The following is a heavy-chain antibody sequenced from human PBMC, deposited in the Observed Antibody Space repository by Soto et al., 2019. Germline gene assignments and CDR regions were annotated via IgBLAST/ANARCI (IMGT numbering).Heavy chain of an antibody. Sequence: LSLTCTVSGGSVSSGSYYWSWIRQPPGKGLEWIGYIYYSGSTNYNPSLKSRVTISVDTSKNQFSLKLSSVAAADTAVYYCAREYSSSSSFDYWDQETLVTVSS. CDR2: IYYSGST. J-gene: IGHJ4*02. CDR3: AREYSSSSSFDY. CDR1: GGSVSSGSYY. D-gene: IGHD6-6*01. V-gene: IGHV4-61*01.